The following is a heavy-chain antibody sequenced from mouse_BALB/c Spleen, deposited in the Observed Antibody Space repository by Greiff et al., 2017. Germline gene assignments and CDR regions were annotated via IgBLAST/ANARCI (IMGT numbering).Heavy chain of an antibody. CDR3: ARWGYDEAWFAY. CDR2: ISYSGST. D-gene: IGHD2-2*01. J-gene: IGHJ3*01. Sequence: EVMLVESGPSLVKPSQTLSLTCSVTGDSITSGYWNWIRKFPGNKLEYMGYISYSGSTYYNPSLKSRISITRDTSKNQYYLQLNSVTTEDTATYYCARWGYDEAWFAYWGQGTLVTVSA. CDR1: GDSITSGY. V-gene: IGHV3-8*02.